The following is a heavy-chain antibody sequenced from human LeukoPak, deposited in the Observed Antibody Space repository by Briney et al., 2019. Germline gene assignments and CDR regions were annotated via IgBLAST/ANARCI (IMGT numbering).Heavy chain of an antibody. D-gene: IGHD2-15*01. Sequence: GGSLRLSCVASGSTFSNYAMSWVRQTPGKGLEWVSAISNSGGSTYNADSVKGRFTISRDNSKNTVYLQMNSLRAEDTAVYYCAKRYCSGGSCCPDYWGQGTRVTVSS. CDR1: GSTFSNYA. J-gene: IGHJ4*02. CDR3: AKRYCSGGSCCPDY. CDR2: ISNSGGST. V-gene: IGHV3-23*01.